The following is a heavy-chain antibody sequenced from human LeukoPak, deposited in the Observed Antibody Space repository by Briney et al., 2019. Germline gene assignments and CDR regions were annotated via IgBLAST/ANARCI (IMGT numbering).Heavy chain of an antibody. Sequence: GGSLRLSCAASGFTFNTYTMNWVRQAPGKGLEWVSSISTSSSSINYADPLKGRFTISRDNAKNSLYLQMNSLRAEDTAVYYCARADNWNYDPHFDYWGQGTLVTVSS. CDR1: GFTFNTYT. J-gene: IGHJ4*02. CDR3: ARADNWNYDPHFDY. CDR2: ISTSSSSI. V-gene: IGHV3-21*01. D-gene: IGHD1-7*01.